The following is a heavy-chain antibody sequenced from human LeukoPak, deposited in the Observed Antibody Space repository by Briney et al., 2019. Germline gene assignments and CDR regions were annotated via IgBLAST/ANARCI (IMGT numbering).Heavy chain of an antibody. CDR2: ISYDGSNK. CDR1: GFTFSSYG. D-gene: IGHD1-26*01. Sequence: GRSLRLSCAAAGFTFSSYGMQWVRQAPGKGLEGVAVISYDGSNKYYADSVKGRFTISRDNSKNTLYLQMNSLRAEDTAVYYCAKDPGGSYHYWYFDLWGRGTLVTVSS. J-gene: IGHJ2*01. V-gene: IGHV3-30*18. CDR3: AKDPGGSYHYWYFDL.